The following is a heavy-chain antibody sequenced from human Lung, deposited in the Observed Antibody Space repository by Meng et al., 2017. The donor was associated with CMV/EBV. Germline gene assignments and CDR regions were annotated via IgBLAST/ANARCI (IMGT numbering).Heavy chain of an antibody. CDR3: ASASSGWYNNWFDP. Sequence: GSLRLXCAVYGGSFSGYYWSWIRQPPGKGLEWIGEINHSGSTNYNPSLKSRVTISVDTSKNQFSLKLSSVTAADTAVYYCASASSGWYNNWFDPWGQGTXVNVAS. CDR2: INHSGST. V-gene: IGHV4-34*01. J-gene: IGHJ5*02. CDR1: GGSFSGYY. D-gene: IGHD6-19*01.